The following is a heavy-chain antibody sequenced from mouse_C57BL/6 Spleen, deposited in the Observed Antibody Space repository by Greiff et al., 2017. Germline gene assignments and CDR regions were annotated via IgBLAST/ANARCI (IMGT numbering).Heavy chain of an antibody. Sequence: QVQLQQSGAELVRPGTSVKVSCKASGYAFTNYLIEWVKQRPGQGLEWIGVINPGGGGTNYNETFKGRATLTADKSSSTAYMQLSSLTSEDSAVYFCARRDYCGSSYEAMDYWGTGTSVTVSS. CDR1: GYAFTNYL. CDR3: ARRDYCGSSYEAMDY. CDR2: INPGGGGT. J-gene: IGHJ4*01. D-gene: IGHD1-1*01. V-gene: IGHV1-54*01.